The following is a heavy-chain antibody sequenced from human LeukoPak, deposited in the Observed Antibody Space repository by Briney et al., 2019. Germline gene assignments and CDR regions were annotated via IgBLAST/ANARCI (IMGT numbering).Heavy chain of an antibody. J-gene: IGHJ5*02. D-gene: IGHD6-19*01. CDR2: VIPIFGTA. V-gene: IGHV1-69*05. CDR1: GGTFSSYA. Sequence: SVKVSCKASGGTFSSYAISWVRQAPGQGLEWMGGVIPIFGTANYAQKFQGRVTITTDESTSTAYMELSSLRSEDTAVYYCARHPTLSSAWYTWFDPWGQGTLVTVSS. CDR3: ARHPTLSSAWYTWFDP.